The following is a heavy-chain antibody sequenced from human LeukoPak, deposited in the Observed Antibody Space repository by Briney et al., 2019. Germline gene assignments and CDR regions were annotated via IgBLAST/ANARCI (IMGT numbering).Heavy chain of an antibody. J-gene: IGHJ4*02. V-gene: IGHV4-39*01. CDR3: ARLSARVSYDMLTGYSQTPESSCDY. Sequence: SETLSLTCTVSGGSISSSNHFWGWIRQPPGKGLEWIGSIYYSGSTYYHPSLKSRVTISGDTSKNQFSLKLSSVTAADTAVYYCARLSARVSYDMLTGYSQTPESSCDYWGLGTLVTVST. CDR2: IYYSGST. CDR1: GGSISSSNHF. D-gene: IGHD3-9*01.